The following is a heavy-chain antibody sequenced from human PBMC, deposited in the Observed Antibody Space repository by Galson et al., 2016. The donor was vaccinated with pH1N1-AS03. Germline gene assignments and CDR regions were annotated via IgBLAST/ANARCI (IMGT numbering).Heavy chain of an antibody. CDR1: GDSIDDYGFH. Sequence: ETLSLTCTVSGDSIDDYGFHWGWIRQPPGKGLEWSGLIYPVGLTYYNPSLQGRVAISVETSKGQFSLKVNSMSAADTAIYYCERHRVDLNWVDHWSQGTLVTVS. V-gene: IGHV4-39*07. J-gene: IGHJ5*01. CDR2: IYPVGLT. CDR3: ERHRVDLNWVDH.